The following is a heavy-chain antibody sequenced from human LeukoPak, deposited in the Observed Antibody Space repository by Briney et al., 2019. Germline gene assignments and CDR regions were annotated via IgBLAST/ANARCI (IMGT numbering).Heavy chain of an antibody. CDR2: ISYDGSNK. CDR3: ARDYEGSSGYYEGFDY. CDR1: GFTFSSYA. Sequence: PGRSLRLSCAASGFTFSSYAMHWVRQAPGKGLEWVAVISYDGSNKHYADSVKGRFTISRDNSKNTLYLQMNSLRAEDTAVYYCARDYEGSSGYYEGFDYWGQGTLVTVSS. J-gene: IGHJ4*02. D-gene: IGHD3-22*01. V-gene: IGHV3-30-3*01.